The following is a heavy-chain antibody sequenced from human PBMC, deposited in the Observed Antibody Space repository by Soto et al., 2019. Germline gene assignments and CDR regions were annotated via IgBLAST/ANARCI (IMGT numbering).Heavy chain of an antibody. D-gene: IGHD2-21*02. V-gene: IGHV1-46*01. CDR3: ARGGHVVVVTAALDY. CDR2: VNPSGGHT. Sequence: QVQLMQSGAEVKKPGASVKVACKASGDTFTNYYIHWVRQAPGQGLEWMGTVNPSGGHTTYAQHFLGRGTMTRDTVNCTRSMELARPASDDTAVYFCARGGHVVVVTAALDYWGQGTLVTVSS. J-gene: IGHJ4*02. CDR1: GDTFTNYY.